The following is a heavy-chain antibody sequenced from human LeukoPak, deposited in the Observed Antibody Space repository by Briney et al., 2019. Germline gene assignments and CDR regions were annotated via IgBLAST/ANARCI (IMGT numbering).Heavy chain of an antibody. D-gene: IGHD3-10*01. CDR2: IFYSGST. CDR3: ARANYGSVDY. Sequence: SETLSLTCTVSGGSISTSSYYWGWVRQPPGKGLEWIGNIFYSGSTYYSPSLKSRVTISLDTSRNQFSLKLNSVTAADTAVYYCARANYGSVDYWGQGTLVTVSS. J-gene: IGHJ4*02. V-gene: IGHV4-39*07. CDR1: GGSISTSSYY.